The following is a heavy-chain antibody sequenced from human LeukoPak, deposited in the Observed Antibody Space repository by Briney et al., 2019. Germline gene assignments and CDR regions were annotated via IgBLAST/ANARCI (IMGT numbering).Heavy chain of an antibody. V-gene: IGHV4-61*02. CDR3: ARALPLTDFWSGSYFYYMDV. CDR1: GGSISSGSYY. J-gene: IGHJ6*03. Sequence: SETLSLTCTVSGGSISSGSYYWSWIRQPAGKGLEWIGRVYTTGSTNYNPSLKSRVTISVDTSKNQFSLKLSSVTAADTAVYYCARALPLTDFWSGSYFYYMDVWGKGTTVTVSS. CDR2: VYTTGST. D-gene: IGHD3-3*01.